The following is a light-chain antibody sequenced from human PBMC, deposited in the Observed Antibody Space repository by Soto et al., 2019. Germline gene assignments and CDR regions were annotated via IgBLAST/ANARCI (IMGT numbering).Light chain of an antibody. Sequence: EIVMTQSPATLSVSPGERATLSCSASQRVSSNLAWYQQKPGQAPRLLIYGASTRATGIPARFSGSGSGPEFTLTIRSLQSEDFAVYYCQQYNNWPPVTFGGGNNVEIK. V-gene: IGKV3-15*01. J-gene: IGKJ4*01. CDR1: QRVSSN. CDR3: QQYNNWPPVT. CDR2: GAS.